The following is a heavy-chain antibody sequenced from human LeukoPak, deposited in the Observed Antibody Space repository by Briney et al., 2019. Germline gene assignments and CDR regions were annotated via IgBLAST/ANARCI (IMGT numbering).Heavy chain of an antibody. D-gene: IGHD4-11*01. CDR3: ARDAKRGFDYSNSLQY. CDR2: IWSDGTNK. CDR1: GFTFSHYV. J-gene: IGHJ4*02. V-gene: IGHV3-33*01. Sequence: PGTSLKLSCAAAGFTFSHYVMHWVRQAPGKGLEWVAVIWSDGTNKYYAASVKGRFTISRVDSDKTVYLQMNSLRPDDTGIYYCARDAKRGFDYSNSLQYWGQGTPVTVST.